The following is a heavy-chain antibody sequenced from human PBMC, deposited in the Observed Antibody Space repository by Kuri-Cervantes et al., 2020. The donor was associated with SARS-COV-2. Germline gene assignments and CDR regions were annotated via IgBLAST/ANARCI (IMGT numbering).Heavy chain of an antibody. J-gene: IGHJ4*02. CDR3: AKLGSRRHYED. D-gene: IGHD4-17*01. V-gene: IGHV3-23*01. Sequence: GESLKISCAASGFTFSSYAMSWVRQAPGKGLEWVSAISGSGGSTYYADSVKGRFTISRDNSKNTLYLQMTSLRAEDTAVYYCAKLGSRRHYEDWGQGTLVTVSS. CDR1: GFTFSSYA. CDR2: ISGSGGST.